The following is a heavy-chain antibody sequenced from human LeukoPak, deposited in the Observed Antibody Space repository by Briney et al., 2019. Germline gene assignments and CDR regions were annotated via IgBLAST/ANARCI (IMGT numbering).Heavy chain of an antibody. CDR1: GGSISSGGYY. D-gene: IGHD1-1*01. CDR2: IYYSGST. J-gene: IGHJ3*02. V-gene: IGHV4-31*03. CDR3: ARDVEGAFAI. Sequence: SETLSLNCTVSGGSISSGGYYWSWIRQHPGKGLEWIGYIYYSGSTYYNPSLKSRVTISVDTSKNQFSLKLSSVTAADTAVYYCARDVEGAFAIWGQGTMVTVSS.